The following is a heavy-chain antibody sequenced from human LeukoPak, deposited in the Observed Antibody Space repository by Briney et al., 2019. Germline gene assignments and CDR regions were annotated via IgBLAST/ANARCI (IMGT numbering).Heavy chain of an antibody. CDR1: GVSISSHY. CDR3: GRDWRYCSVGSCSYYFDC. D-gene: IGHD2-15*01. Sequence: PSETLTLTCAVSGVSISSHYWSWVRQPAGEGLEWVGRIYTSGSTIYNPSLNSRFTISVDKSKNHLSLNLNSLTAADTAFYYCGRDWRYCSVGSCSYYFDCWRQGAMVTVCS. J-gene: IGHJ4*02. CDR2: IYTSGST. V-gene: IGHV4-4*07.